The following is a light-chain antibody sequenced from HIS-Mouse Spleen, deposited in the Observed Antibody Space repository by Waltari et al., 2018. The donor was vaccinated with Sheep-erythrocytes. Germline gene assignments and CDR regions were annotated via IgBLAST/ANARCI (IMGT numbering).Light chain of an antibody. J-gene: IGLJ3*02. CDR2: DVS. CDR3: CSYAGSYTFWV. Sequence: QSALTQPRSVSGSPGQSVTISCTGTSSDVGGYNYVSWYQQHPGKAPKLIIYDVSKRPSGVPDRFSGSKSSNTASLTISGLQAEDEADYYCCSYAGSYTFWVFGGGTKLTVL. CDR1: SSDVGGYNY. V-gene: IGLV2-11*01.